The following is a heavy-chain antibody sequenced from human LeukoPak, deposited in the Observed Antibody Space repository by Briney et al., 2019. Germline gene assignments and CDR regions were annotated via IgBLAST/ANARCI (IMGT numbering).Heavy chain of an antibody. CDR2: IYSGGNT. Sequence: GGSLRLSCAASGFTVSSNYMNWVRQAPGRGLEWVSVIYSGGNTYYADSVKGRFTISRDNSKNTLYLQMNSLRAEDTAVYYCARGPVDGYSYGFLDYWGQGTLVTVSS. CDR1: GFTVSSNY. J-gene: IGHJ4*02. V-gene: IGHV3-53*01. D-gene: IGHD5-18*01. CDR3: ARGPVDGYSYGFLDY.